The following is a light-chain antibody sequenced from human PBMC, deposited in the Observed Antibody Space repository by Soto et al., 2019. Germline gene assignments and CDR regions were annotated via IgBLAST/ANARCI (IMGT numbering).Light chain of an antibody. Sequence: AIRMTQSPSSFSASTGDRVTITCRASQGISSYLAWYQQKPGKAPKLLIYGASTLQSGLPSRFSGSGSGTDFTLTISCLQSEDFATYYCQQYYNYPRTFGQGTKVEI. CDR3: QQYYNYPRT. V-gene: IGKV1-8*01. CDR2: GAS. J-gene: IGKJ1*01. CDR1: QGISSY.